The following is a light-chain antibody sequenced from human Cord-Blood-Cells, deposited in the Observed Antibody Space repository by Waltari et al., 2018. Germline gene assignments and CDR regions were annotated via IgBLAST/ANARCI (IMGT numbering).Light chain of an antibody. Sequence: EIVMMQSPATLSVSPGERATLSCRASQSVSSNLAWYQQKPGQAPRLLIYGASTRATGIPARFSGSGSGTEFTLTISSLQSEDFAVYYCQQYNNWPRTFGQGP. J-gene: IGKJ1*01. V-gene: IGKV3-15*01. CDR2: GAS. CDR1: QSVSSN. CDR3: QQYNNWPRT.